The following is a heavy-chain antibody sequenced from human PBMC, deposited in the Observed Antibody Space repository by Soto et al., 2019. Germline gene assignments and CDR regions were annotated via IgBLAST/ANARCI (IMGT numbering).Heavy chain of an antibody. J-gene: IGHJ5*02. CDR2: ISSSSYI. CDR1: GFTFSSYS. Sequence: GGSLRLSCAASGFTFSSYSMNWVRQAPGKGLEWVSSISSSSYIYYADSVKGRFTISRDNAKNSLYLQMNSLRAEDTAVYYCARDRGDYYDSDWFDPWGQGILVTVS. D-gene: IGHD3-22*01. V-gene: IGHV3-21*01. CDR3: ARDRGDYYDSDWFDP.